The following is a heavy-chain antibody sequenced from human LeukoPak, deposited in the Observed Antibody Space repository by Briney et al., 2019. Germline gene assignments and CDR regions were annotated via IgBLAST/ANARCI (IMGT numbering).Heavy chain of an antibody. D-gene: IGHD1-7*01. CDR3: ARLYGNYQNYFDY. Sequence: PSETLSLTCAVSGGSISSRNWWSWVRQPPGKGLEWIGEIHHSGSTNYNPSLKSRVTMSVDTSKNQFSLKLRSVTAADTAVYYCARLYGNYQNYFDYWGRGTLVTVSS. J-gene: IGHJ4*02. CDR2: IHHSGST. V-gene: IGHV4-4*02. CDR1: GGSISSRNW.